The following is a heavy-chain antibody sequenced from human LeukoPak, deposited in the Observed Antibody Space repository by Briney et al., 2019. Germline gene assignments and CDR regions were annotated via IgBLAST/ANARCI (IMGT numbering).Heavy chain of an antibody. CDR2: IIPIFGTA. CDR1: GGTFSSYA. Sequence: SVKVSCKASGGTFSSYAISWVRQAPGQGLERMGGIIPIFGTANYAQKFQGRVTITTDESTSTAYMELSSLRSEDTAVYYCAGGPWGYYYYMDVWGKGTTVTVSS. V-gene: IGHV1-69*05. D-gene: IGHD3-16*01. CDR3: AGGPWGYYYYMDV. J-gene: IGHJ6*03.